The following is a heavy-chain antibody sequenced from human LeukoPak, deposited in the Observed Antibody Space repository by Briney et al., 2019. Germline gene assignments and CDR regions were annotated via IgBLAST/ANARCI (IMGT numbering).Heavy chain of an antibody. J-gene: IGHJ4*02. D-gene: IGHD6-13*01. CDR3: AKGWAAVGTLDY. V-gene: IGHV3-23*01. CDR1: GFTFSSYW. CDR2: ISGSGGST. Sequence: GGSLRLSCAASGFTFSSYWMSWVGQAPGKGLEWVSSISGSGGSTYYADSVKGRFTISRDNSKNTLYLQMNSLRAEDTAVYFCAKGWAAVGTLDYWGQGTLVTVSS.